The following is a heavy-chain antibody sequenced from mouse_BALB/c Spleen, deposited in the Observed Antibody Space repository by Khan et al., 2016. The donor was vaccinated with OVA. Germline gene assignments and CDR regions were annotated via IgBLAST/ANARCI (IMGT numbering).Heavy chain of an antibody. CDR1: GYSITSEYA. V-gene: IGHV3-2*02. J-gene: IGHJ3*01. CDR2: INYSGNT. CDR3: ARKDYYDYDPFPY. Sequence: VQLKESGPGLVKPSQSLSLTCTVTGYSITSEYAWNWIRQFPGNKLEWMGYINYSGNTRSNPSLKSRTSITRDPSKHQFFLQLNSVTTEDTATYYCARKDYYDYDPFPYWGQGTLVTVSA. D-gene: IGHD2-4*01.